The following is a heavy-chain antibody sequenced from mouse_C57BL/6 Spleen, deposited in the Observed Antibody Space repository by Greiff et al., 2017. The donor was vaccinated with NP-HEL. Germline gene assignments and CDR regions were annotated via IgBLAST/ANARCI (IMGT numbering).Heavy chain of an antibody. CDR2: INYDGSST. CDR1: GFTFSDYY. D-gene: IGHD1-1*01. CDR3: ARIAFYYGSSSYAMDY. Sequence: EVQLVESEGGLVQPGSSMKLSCTASGFTFSDYYMAWVRQVPEKGLEWVANINYDGSSTYYLDSLKSRFIISRDNAKNILYLQMSSLKSEDTATYYCARIAFYYGSSSYAMDYWGQGTSVTVSS. V-gene: IGHV5-16*01. J-gene: IGHJ4*01.